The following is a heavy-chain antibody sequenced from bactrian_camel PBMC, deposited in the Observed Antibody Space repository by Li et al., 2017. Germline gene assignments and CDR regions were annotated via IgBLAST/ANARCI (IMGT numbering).Heavy chain of an antibody. D-gene: IGHD2*01. V-gene: IGHV3S25*01. Sequence: QLVESGGGSVQAGGSRRLSCEASGYTSRTYCMGWFRQAPGKEREGVAAVYIGGGSAYYADSVKGRFTISQDNAQKPMYPQMNDLKPEDTATYYCAAHSWSNCPRSPSGEGFRYWGQGTQVTVS. J-gene: IGHJ6*01. CDR2: VYIGGGSA. CDR3: AAHSWSNCPRSPSGEGFRY. CDR1: GYTSRTYC.